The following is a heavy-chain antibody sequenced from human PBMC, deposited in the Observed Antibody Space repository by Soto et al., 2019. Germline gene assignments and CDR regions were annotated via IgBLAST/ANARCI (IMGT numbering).Heavy chain of an antibody. CDR1: GGSISSSSFH. Sequence: SETLSLTCTVSGGSISSSSFHWGWIRQPPGKGLEWIGSIYSTGNTYYNPSLNSQVTISVDTSKNQFSLNVISVTAADTAVYYCRRSSRYSTDVWGQGTKVTVSS. V-gene: IGHV4-39*01. CDR2: IYSTGNT. J-gene: IGHJ6*02. CDR3: RRSSRYSTDV. D-gene: IGHD6-13*01.